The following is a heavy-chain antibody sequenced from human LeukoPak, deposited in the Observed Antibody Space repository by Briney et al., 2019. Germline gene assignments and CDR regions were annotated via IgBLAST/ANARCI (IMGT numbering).Heavy chain of an antibody. V-gene: IGHV3-53*01. CDR3: ARDGGRSGCAH. Sequence: GGSLRLSCEVSGFSVSNNYMSWVRQAPGKGLEWVSVMSDDGSTHYADSVKGRFIVSRDNPKNTFYLQMNSVRVEDTAVYYCARDGGRSGCAHWGQGAVATVSS. CDR1: GFSVSNNY. CDR2: MSDDGST. D-gene: IGHD3-3*01. J-gene: IGHJ4*02.